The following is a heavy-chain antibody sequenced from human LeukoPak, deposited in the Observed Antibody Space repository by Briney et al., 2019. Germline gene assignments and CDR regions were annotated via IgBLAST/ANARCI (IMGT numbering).Heavy chain of an antibody. J-gene: IGHJ4*02. V-gene: IGHV3-23*01. CDR1: GFTFSSYA. CDR3: AKDPGYSGYGYFDY. CDR2: ISGSGGST. D-gene: IGHD5-12*01. Sequence: GGSLRLSCAASGFTFSSYAMSWVRQAPGKGLEWVSAISGSGGSTYYADSVKGRFTISRDNSKNTLCLQMNSLRAEDTAVYYCAKDPGYSGYGYFDYWGQGTLVTVSS.